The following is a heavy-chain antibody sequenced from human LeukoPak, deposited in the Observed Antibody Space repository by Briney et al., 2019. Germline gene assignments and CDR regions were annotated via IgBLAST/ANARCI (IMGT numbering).Heavy chain of an antibody. D-gene: IGHD6-13*01. V-gene: IGHV3-30-3*01. Sequence: PGGSLRLSCAASGFTFSNAWMSWVRQAPGKGLEWVAVISYDGSNKYYADSVKGRFTISRDNSKNTLYLQMNSLRAEDTAVYYCAAAEGYWGQGTLVTVSS. J-gene: IGHJ4*02. CDR3: AAAEGY. CDR2: ISYDGSNK. CDR1: GFTFSNAW.